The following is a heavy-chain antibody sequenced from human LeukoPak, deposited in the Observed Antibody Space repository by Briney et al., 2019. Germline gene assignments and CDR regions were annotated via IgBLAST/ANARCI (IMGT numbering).Heavy chain of an antibody. CDR3: ARDYDILTGYSQERYYYYYGMDV. J-gene: IGHJ6*02. Sequence: PGGSLRLSCAASGFTFSSYAMHWVRQAPGKGLEWVAVISYDGSNKYYADSVKGRFTISRDNSKNTLYLQMNSLRAEDTAMYYCARDYDILTGYSQERYYYYYGMDVWGQGTTVTVSS. CDR2: ISYDGSNK. CDR1: GFTFSSYA. V-gene: IGHV3-30*04. D-gene: IGHD3-9*01.